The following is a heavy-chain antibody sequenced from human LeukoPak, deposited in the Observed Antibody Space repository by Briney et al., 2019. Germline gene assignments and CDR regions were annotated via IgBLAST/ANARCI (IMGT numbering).Heavy chain of an antibody. J-gene: IGHJ4*02. Sequence: ASVKVSCKASGYTFTGYYMHWVRQAPGQGLEWMGWINPNSGGTNYAQKFQGRVTMTRDTSISTAYMELNRLTSDDTALYYCARSGAYYSGMYHFGYWGQGTLVSVSS. CDR3: ARSGAYYSGMYHFGY. V-gene: IGHV1-2*02. D-gene: IGHD3-22*01. CDR2: INPNSGGT. CDR1: GYTFTGYY.